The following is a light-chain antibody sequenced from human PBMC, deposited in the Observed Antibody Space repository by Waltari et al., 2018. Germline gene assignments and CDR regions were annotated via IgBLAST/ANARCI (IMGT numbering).Light chain of an antibody. CDR1: QHNSTW. J-gene: IGKJ4*01. V-gene: IGKV1-12*01. CDR2: YAS. Sequence: IQLTESPSAVPAPAGDRVTLTCRPSQHNSTWLAWYQQIPGKAPKLLIAYASNLQSGVPHRFSGSGSGTQFTLTINSLQPDDAATYYCQQTNDIPLTFGGGTKVEI. CDR3: QQTNDIPLT.